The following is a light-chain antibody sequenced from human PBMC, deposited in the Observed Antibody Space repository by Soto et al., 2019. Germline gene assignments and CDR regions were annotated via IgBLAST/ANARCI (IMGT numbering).Light chain of an antibody. V-gene: IGLV2-8*01. CDR1: GSDVGNYNY. CDR3: ASYAGSKGGL. CDR2: EVN. J-gene: IGLJ3*02. Sequence: QSALTQPPSASGSPGQSVTISCTGTGSDVGNYNYVSWYQQHPGNAPKLVIYEVNKRPSGVPDRFSGSKSGYTASLTVSGLQAEDEADYYCASYAGSKGGLFGGGTQLTVL.